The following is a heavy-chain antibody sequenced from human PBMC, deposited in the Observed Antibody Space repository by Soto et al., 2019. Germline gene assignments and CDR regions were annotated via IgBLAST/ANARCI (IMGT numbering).Heavy chain of an antibody. V-gene: IGHV3-23*01. CDR2: ISGSGDST. CDR3: AHPRGYGVFDAYDI. Sequence: GGSLRLSCAASGFTFSTYAMSWVRQAPGKGLEWVSAISGSGDSTYSADSVRGRFTISRDNSINTLYLQMNNLGNEDTAVYYCAHPRGYGVFDAYDIWGQGTMVT. J-gene: IGHJ3*02. D-gene: IGHD4-17*01. CDR1: GFTFSTYA.